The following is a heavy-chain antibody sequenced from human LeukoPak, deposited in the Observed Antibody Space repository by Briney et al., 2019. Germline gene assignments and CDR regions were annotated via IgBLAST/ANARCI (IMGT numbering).Heavy chain of an antibody. CDR3: ARAITYYDILTGYYTPAYNWFDP. D-gene: IGHD3-9*01. V-gene: IGHV1-69*13. CDR1: GGTFSGYA. Sequence: GASVKVSCKASGGTFSGYAISWVRQAPGQGLEWMGGIIPIFGTANYAQKFQGRVTITADESTSTAYMELSSLRSEDTAVYYCARAITYYDILTGYYTPAYNWFDPWGQGTLVTVSS. J-gene: IGHJ5*02. CDR2: IIPIFGTA.